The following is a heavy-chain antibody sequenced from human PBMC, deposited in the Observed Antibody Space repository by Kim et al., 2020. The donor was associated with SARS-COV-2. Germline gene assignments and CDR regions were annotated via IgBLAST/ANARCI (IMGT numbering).Heavy chain of an antibody. CDR1: GFTLRNNG. V-gene: IGHV3-30*03. Sequence: GGSLRLSCAASGFTLRNNGFYWVRQAPGKGPESVAVISYDGNTKHYADSVKGRFTISRDNPQNMVYLQMNSLTAEDTAIYFCASDRSIAATGSTDYYFG. J-gene: IGHJ6*01. CDR2: ISYDGNTK. CDR3: ASDRSIAATGSTDYYFG. D-gene: IGHD6-13*01.